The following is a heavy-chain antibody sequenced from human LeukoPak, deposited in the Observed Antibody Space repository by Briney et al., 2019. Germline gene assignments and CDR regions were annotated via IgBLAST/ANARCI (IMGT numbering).Heavy chain of an antibody. CDR2: IYHSGST. CDR3: ARAHRRIAVARWFDP. D-gene: IGHD6-19*01. J-gene: IGHJ5*02. Sequence: SGTLSLTCAVSGGSISSSNWWSWVRQPPGKGLEWIGEIYHSGSTNYNPSLKSRVTISVDKPKNQFSLKLSSVTAADTAAYYCARAHRRIAVARWFDPWGQGTLVTVSS. V-gene: IGHV4-4*02. CDR1: GGSISSSNW.